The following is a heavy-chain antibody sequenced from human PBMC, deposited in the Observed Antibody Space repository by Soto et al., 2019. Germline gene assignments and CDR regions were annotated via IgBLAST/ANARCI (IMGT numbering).Heavy chain of an antibody. CDR2: ISTYNDNT. J-gene: IGHJ2*01. CDR1: GYTFSSHN. Sequence: QVQLVQSGAEVKKPGASVKVSCKASGYTFSSHNIIWVRQAPGQGLEWMGWISTYNDNTKYAQKFRGRVSMTTDTFTSTAYMELRSLRSDDTAVYYCARDIDYGSGWYFDLWGRGTLVTVSS. D-gene: IGHD3-10*01. V-gene: IGHV1-18*01. CDR3: ARDIDYGSGWYFDL.